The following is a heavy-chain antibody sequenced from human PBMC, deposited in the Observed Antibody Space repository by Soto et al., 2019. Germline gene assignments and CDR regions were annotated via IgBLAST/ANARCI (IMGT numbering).Heavy chain of an antibody. CDR1: GYSFTSYW. D-gene: IGHD3-10*01. Sequence: EVQLVQSGAEVKKPGESLKISCKCSGYSFTSYWISWVRQIPGKGLEWMGIIYPGDSDTRYRPSFQGQVTISADKSISTAYLQWSSLKASDTAMYYCARPMVRGVQSGEIGQDYWGQGTLVTVSS. J-gene: IGHJ4*02. CDR3: ARPMVRGVQSGEIGQDY. CDR2: IYPGDSDT. V-gene: IGHV5-51*01.